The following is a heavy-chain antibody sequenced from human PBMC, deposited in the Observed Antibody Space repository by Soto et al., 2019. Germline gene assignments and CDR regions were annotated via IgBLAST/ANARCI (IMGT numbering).Heavy chain of an antibody. V-gene: IGHV5-10-1*01. J-gene: IGHJ6*01. Sequence: GESLKISVHVSGYTFANYCISWVRQMPGKGLEWMGRFNPSDSYADYNPSFQGHVTISADKSISTAYVQWSSLKASDTAMYFCARHPYIGGLDVWGQGTAVTV. D-gene: IGHD2-15*01. CDR2: FNPSDSYA. CDR1: GYTFANYC. CDR3: ARHPYIGGLDV.